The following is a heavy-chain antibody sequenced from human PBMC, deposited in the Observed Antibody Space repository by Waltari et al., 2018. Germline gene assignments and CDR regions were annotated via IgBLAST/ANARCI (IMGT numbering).Heavy chain of an antibody. V-gene: IGHV1-24*01. CDR3: ATDANHPRMGADAFDI. Sequence: QVQLVQSGAEVKKPGASVKVSCRVSGYTLTELSMHWVRQAPGKGLEWMGGVDPEDGETIYAQKFQGRVTMTEDTSTDTTYMDLSSLRSEDTAVYDCATDANHPRMGADAFDIWGQGTMVTVSS. CDR1: GYTLTELS. CDR2: VDPEDGET. J-gene: IGHJ3*02. D-gene: IGHD3-16*01.